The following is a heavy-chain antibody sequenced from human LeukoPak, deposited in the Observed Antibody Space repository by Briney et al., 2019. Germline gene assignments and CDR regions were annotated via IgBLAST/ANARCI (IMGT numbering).Heavy chain of an antibody. D-gene: IGHD3-3*01. CDR2: IYHSGST. CDR3: ARHYDFWSGYPYYFDY. V-gene: IGHV4-30-2*01. Sequence: SETLSLTCAVSGGSISSGGYSWSWIRQPPGKGLEWIGYIYHSGSTYYNPSLKSRVTISVDRSKNQFSLKLTSVTAADTAVYYCARHYDFWSGYPYYFDYWGQGTLVTVSS. CDR1: GGSISSGGYS. J-gene: IGHJ4*02.